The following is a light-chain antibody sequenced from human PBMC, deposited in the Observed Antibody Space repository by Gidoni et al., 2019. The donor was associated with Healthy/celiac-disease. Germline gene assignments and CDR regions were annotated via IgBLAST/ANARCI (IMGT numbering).Light chain of an antibody. CDR2: EDN. J-gene: IGLJ2*01. CDR3: QSYDSSIVV. CDR1: SGSSASNY. V-gene: IGLV6-57*04. Sequence: NFMLTQPHSVSESPWKTVTISCTRSSGSSASNYVQWYQQRPGSAPTTVIYEDNQRPSGVPDRFSGSIDSSSNSASLTISGLKTEDEADYYCQSYDSSIVVFGGGTKLTVL.